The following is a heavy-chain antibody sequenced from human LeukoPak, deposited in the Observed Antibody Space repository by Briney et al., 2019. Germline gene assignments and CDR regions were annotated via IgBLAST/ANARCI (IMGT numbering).Heavy chain of an antibody. CDR1: GFTFSSYA. CDR2: IAYDGSYK. Sequence: GGSLRLSCAASGFTFSSYAMHWVRQAPGKGLEWVALIAYDGSYKYYADSLKGRFTISRDTSKNTLYLQMTSLRTEDTAVYYCARAQHRGWGFDYWGQGTLVTVSS. J-gene: IGHJ4*02. V-gene: IGHV3-30*04. CDR3: ARAQHRGWGFDY. D-gene: IGHD1-26*01.